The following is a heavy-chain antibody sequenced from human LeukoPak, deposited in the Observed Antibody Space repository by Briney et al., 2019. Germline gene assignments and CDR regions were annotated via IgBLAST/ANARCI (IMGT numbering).Heavy chain of an antibody. CDR3: ARLRPSIGAAGTFDY. V-gene: IGHV4-59*08. CDR1: GGSISSYY. J-gene: IGHJ4*02. Sequence: SETLSLTCTVSGGSISSYYWSWIRQPPGKGLEWIGYIYYTGSTKYNASLKSRVTISVDTSKNQFSLKLSSVTAADTAVYYCARLRPSIGAAGTFDYCGQGTLVTVSS. CDR2: IYYTGST. D-gene: IGHD6-13*01.